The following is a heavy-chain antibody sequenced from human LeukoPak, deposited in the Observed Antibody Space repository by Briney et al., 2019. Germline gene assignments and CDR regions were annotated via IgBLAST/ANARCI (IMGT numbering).Heavy chain of an antibody. CDR2: IFHSGHT. J-gene: IGHJ4*02. D-gene: IGHD2-21*02. CDR1: GGSVSSGNFY. V-gene: IGHV4-61*01. Sequence: SETLSLTCTVSGGSVSSGNFYWSWIRQPPGKGLEWIGYIFHSGHTNYNPSLESRVTMSVDTSKNQFSLKLTSVTAADTAVYYCAACGGDCYGYYFDYWGQGTLVTVSS. CDR3: AACGGDCYGYYFDY.